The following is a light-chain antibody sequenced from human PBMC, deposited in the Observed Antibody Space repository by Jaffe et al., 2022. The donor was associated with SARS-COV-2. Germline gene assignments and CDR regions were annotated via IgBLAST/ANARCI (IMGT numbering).Light chain of an antibody. CDR3: SSYTSSNTLV. CDR1: SSDVGGYNF. Sequence: QSALSQPASVSGSPGQSITISCTGTSSDVGGYNFVSWYQQYPGKAPKLIIYAVSNRPSGVSNRLSGSKSGNTASLTISGLQAEDEADYYCSSYTSSNTLVFGGGTTLSVL. CDR2: AVS. J-gene: IGLJ2*01. V-gene: IGLV2-14*01.